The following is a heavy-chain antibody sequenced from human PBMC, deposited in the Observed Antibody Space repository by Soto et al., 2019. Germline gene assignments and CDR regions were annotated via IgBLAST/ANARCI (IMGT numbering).Heavy chain of an antibody. J-gene: IGHJ4*02. D-gene: IGHD1-26*01. Sequence: QVQLVQSGAEVKKPGSSVKVSCQASGGTFSKYSINWVRQAPGRGLEWMGGINPIFGTAAYAQNFQGRVTITADKSTTTAYMEVSSLRSDDTAVYYCARGWETVGATTAFAYWGQGTLVTVSS. CDR2: INPIFGTA. CDR3: ARGWETVGATTAFAY. V-gene: IGHV1-69*06. CDR1: GGTFSKYS.